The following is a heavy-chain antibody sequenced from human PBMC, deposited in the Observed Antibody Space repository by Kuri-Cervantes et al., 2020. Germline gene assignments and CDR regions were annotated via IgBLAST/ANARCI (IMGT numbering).Heavy chain of an antibody. CDR1: GFTFSSYW. D-gene: IGHD4-17*01. CDR3: AKSSYGDYYY. J-gene: IGHJ4*02. V-gene: IGHV3-7*03. CDR2: IKQDGSEK. Sequence: LSLTCAASGFTFSSYWMSWVRQAPGKGLEWVANIKQDGSEKYYVDSVKGRFTISRDNAKNSLYLQMNSLRAEDTAVYYCAKSSYGDYYYWGQGTLVTVSS.